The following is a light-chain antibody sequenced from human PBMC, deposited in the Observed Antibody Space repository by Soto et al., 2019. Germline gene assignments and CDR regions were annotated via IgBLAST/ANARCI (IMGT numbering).Light chain of an antibody. Sequence: EIVLTQSPATLSLSPGERASLSCRASQGVGSSLAWYQQKPGQAPKLLIYDVSNRATGIPARFSGSGYGTDFTLTISSLEPEDFAVYYCQYRSVWDPLTFGGGTKVEI. CDR1: QGVGSS. CDR3: QYRSVWDPLT. CDR2: DVS. J-gene: IGKJ4*01. V-gene: IGKV3-11*01.